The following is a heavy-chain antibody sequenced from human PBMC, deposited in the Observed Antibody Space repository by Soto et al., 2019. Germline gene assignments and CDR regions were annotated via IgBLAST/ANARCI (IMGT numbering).Heavy chain of an antibody. Sequence: QVQLVQSGAEVKKPGASVKVSCKASGYTFTNYYMQWVRQAPGQGLEWMGIINPNDGSTSYAQRLQGRVPMTRDTSTSTVYIELRSLRSEDTAVYYCARGARDYSLYSFDYWGQGTLVTVSS. V-gene: IGHV1-46*01. CDR3: ARGARDYSLYSFDY. CDR1: GYTFTNYY. CDR2: INPNDGST. D-gene: IGHD2-21*01. J-gene: IGHJ4*02.